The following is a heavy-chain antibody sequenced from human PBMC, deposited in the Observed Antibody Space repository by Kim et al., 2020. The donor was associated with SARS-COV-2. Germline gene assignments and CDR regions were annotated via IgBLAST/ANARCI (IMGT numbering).Heavy chain of an antibody. CDR3: ARDAAVLYYYGSGSYFWFDP. J-gene: IGHJ5*02. CDR2: IKQDGSEK. Sequence: GGSLRLSCAASGFTFSSYWMSWVRQAPGKGLEWVANIKQDGSEKYYVDSVKGRFTISRDNAKNSLYLQMNSLRAEDTAVYYCARDAAVLYYYGSGSYFWFDPWGQGTLVTVSS. V-gene: IGHV3-7*01. CDR1: GFTFSSYW. D-gene: IGHD3-10*01.